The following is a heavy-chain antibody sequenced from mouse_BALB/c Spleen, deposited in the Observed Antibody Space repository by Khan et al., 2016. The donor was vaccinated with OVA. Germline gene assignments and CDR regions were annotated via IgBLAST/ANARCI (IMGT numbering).Heavy chain of an antibody. Sequence: QVQLKQSGAELAKPGASVKMSCTASGYTFTTYWMPWVKQRPGKGLEWIGYINPTSAYTYYTENFKDKATLSADKPSSTAYMQLSSLTSEESAVSYCARDTIDYWGQGTTVTVSS. CDR1: GYTFTTYW. V-gene: IGHV1-7*01. CDR2: INPTSAYT. J-gene: IGHJ2*01. CDR3: ARDTIDY.